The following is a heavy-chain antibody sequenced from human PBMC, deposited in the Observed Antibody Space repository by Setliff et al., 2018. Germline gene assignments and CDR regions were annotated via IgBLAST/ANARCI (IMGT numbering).Heavy chain of an antibody. D-gene: IGHD3-22*01. V-gene: IGHV3-48*01. CDR1: GITFSTYS. CDR3: ATNPRKGRSGGYYYDDPYYYYMDV. J-gene: IGHJ6*03. CDR2: ISSRSDII. Sequence: PGGSLRLSCAASGITFSTYSMNWVRQVPGKGLECVSYISSRSDIIYYADSVKGRFTISRDNAKNSLYLQVNSLRAEDTAVYYCATNPRKGRSGGYYYDDPYYYYMDVWGKGTTVTVSS.